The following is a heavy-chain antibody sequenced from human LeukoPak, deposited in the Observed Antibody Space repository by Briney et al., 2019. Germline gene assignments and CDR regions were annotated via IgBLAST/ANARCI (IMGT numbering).Heavy chain of an antibody. J-gene: IGHJ4*02. CDR1: GGSISSYC. V-gene: IGHV4-4*07. D-gene: IGHD1-7*01. CDR2: IYTSGST. Sequence: SETLSLTCTVSGGSISSYCWSWIRQPAGKGLEWIGRIYTSGSTNYNPSLKSRVTMSVDTSKNQLSLKLSSVTAADTAVYYCARAGYTGTTFDYWGQGTLVTVSS. CDR3: ARAGYTGTTFDY.